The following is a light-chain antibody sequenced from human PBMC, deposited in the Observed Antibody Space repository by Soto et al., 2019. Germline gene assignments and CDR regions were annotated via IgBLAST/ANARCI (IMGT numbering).Light chain of an antibody. CDR2: DVT. J-gene: IGLJ2*01. CDR1: SSDVGGYNY. Sequence: QSALTQPRSGSGSPGQSVTISCTGTSSDVGGYNYVSWYQQHPGKVPKLIIYDVTKRPSGVPDRFSASKSGNTASLTISGLQAGDEADYYCCSYAGSYTVVFGGGTKLTFL. CDR3: CSYAGSYTVV. V-gene: IGLV2-11*01.